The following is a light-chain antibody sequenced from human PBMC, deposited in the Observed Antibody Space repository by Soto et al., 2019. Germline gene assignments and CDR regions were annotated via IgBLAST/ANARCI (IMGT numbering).Light chain of an antibody. J-gene: IGLJ2*01. CDR1: GSTFGAGYD. V-gene: IGLV1-40*01. CDR3: QSYDSTSRVL. Sequence: QSVLTQPPSVSGAPGQRVTISCTGSGSTFGAGYDVHWYQQLPGTAPKLLIYDNTNRPSGVPDRFSGSKSSTSASLAISGLQAEDEADYYCQSYDSTSRVLFGGGTKVTVL. CDR2: DNT.